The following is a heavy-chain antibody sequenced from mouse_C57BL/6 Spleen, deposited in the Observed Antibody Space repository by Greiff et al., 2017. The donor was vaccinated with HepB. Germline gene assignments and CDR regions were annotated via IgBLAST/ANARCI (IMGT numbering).Heavy chain of an antibody. CDR3: AMRGLGLDY. CDR1: GYTFTDYE. J-gene: IGHJ2*01. V-gene: IGHV1-15*01. D-gene: IGHD4-1*01. Sequence: QVQLQQSGAELVRPGASVTLSCKASGYTFTDYEMHWVKQTPVHGLEWIGAIDPETGGTAYNQKFKGKAILTVDKSSSTAYMQLSSLTSEDSAVYYCAMRGLGLDYWGQGTTLTVSS. CDR2: IDPETGGT.